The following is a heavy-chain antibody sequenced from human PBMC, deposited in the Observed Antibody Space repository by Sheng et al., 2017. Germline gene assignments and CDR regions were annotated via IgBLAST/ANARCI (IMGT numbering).Heavy chain of an antibody. D-gene: IGHD3-10*01. V-gene: IGHV1-18*01. CDR3: ARANYGSGSYYPDY. J-gene: IGHJ4*02. CDR2: ISAYNGNT. CDR1: GYTFTTYG. Sequence: QIQLVQSGAEVKKPGASVKVSCKASGYTFTTYGISWVRQAPGQGLEWMGWISAYNGNTNYAQKLQGRVTMTTDTSTTTAYMELTSLRCDDTAVYYCARANYGSGSYYPDYWGQGTLVTVS.